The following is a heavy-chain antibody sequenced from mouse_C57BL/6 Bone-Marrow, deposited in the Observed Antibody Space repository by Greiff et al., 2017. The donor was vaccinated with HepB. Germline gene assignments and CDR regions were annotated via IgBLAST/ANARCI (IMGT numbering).Heavy chain of an antibody. D-gene: IGHD2-2*01. J-gene: IGHJ3*01. CDR2: IDPENGDT. CDR1: GFNIKDDY. CDR3: TRLRRVAY. Sequence: VQLQQSGAELVRPGASVKLSRTASGFNIKDDYMHWVKQRPEQGLEWIGWIDPENGDTEYASKFQGKATITADTSSNTAYLQLSSLTSEDTAVYYCTRLRRVAYWGQGTLVTVSA. V-gene: IGHV14-4*01.